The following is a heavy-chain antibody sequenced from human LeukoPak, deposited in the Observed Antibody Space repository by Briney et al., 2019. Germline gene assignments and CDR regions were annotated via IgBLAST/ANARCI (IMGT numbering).Heavy chain of an antibody. Sequence: GASVKVSCKASGYTFTAYYMHWVRQAPGQGLDWLGWINPNSGVTNYAQKFQGRVTMTRDTSISTAYMELSSLRPDDTAVYYCARDRVDTAMVTWFDYWGQGTLVTVSS. J-gene: IGHJ4*02. CDR1: GYTFTAYY. CDR2: INPNSGVT. D-gene: IGHD5-18*01. CDR3: ARDRVDTAMVTWFDY. V-gene: IGHV1-2*02.